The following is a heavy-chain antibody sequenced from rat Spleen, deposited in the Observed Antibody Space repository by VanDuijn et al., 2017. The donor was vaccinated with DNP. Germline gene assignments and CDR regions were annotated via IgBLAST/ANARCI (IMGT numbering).Heavy chain of an antibody. V-gene: IGHV5-25*01. CDR1: GFTFSDYY. D-gene: IGHD1-12*01. CDR2: ITPSGGNT. CDR3: TTLNYYASLSGYFDY. Sequence: EVQLVESGGGLVQPGGSMKLSCAASGFTFSDYYMAWVRQAPTKGLEWVASITPSGGNTYFPDSMRGRFTISRDNARNTLYLQMISLRSDDTATYYCTTLNYYASLSGYFDYWGQGVMVTVSS. J-gene: IGHJ2*01.